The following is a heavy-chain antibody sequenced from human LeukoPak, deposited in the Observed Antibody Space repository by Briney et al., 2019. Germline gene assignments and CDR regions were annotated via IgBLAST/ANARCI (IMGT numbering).Heavy chain of an antibody. D-gene: IGHD5-18*01. V-gene: IGHV4-59*01. J-gene: IGHJ4*02. CDR2: ITHSGST. CDR1: GGSISSYY. CDR3: ATVVDTAMIH. Sequence: KTSETLSLTCTVSGGSISSYYWSWIRQPPRKGLEWIGYITHSGSTNYNPSLKSRVTISLDTSKNQFSLKMSSVTAADTAMYYCATVVDTAMIHWGQGTLVTVFS.